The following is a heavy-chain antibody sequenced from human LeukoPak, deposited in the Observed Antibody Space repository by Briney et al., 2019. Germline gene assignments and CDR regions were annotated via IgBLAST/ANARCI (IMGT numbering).Heavy chain of an antibody. CDR2: ISGSGGST. Sequence: GGSLRLSCAASGFTFSSYAMCWVRQAPGKGLEWVSAISGSGGSTYYADSVKGRFTISRDNSKNTLYLQMNSLRAGDTAVYYCAKVGGSNYDFWSAYYFDYWGQGTLVTVSS. D-gene: IGHD3-3*01. CDR1: GFTFSSYA. CDR3: AKVGGSNYDFWSAYYFDY. V-gene: IGHV3-23*01. J-gene: IGHJ4*02.